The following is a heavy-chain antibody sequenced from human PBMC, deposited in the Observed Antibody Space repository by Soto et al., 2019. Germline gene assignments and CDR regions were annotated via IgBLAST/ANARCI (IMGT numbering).Heavy chain of an antibody. CDR3: ARYRRASNFLPRWFDP. CDR1: GGSFSSYH. CDR2: IDEDGSA. Sequence: QVQLQQWGAGLLKPSETLSLTCVVSGGSFSSYHWAWIRQTPVKGLEWIGEIDEDGSARYNPSLQGRVTLSVDTPKNHLSLSLTSVTAADTAVYYCARYRRASNFLPRWFDPWGQGTLVTVSS. J-gene: IGHJ5*02. D-gene: IGHD3-16*02. V-gene: IGHV4-34*01.